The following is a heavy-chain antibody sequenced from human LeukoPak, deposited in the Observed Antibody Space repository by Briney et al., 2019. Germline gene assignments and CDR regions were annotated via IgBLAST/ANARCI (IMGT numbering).Heavy chain of an antibody. D-gene: IGHD2/OR15-2a*01. CDR3: ARKVYGQYFFDY. J-gene: IGHJ4*01. CDR2: INHSGSA. CDR1: GGSFSGDY. Sequence: SETLSLTCAVNGGSFSGDYWNWIRQPPRKGLEWIGEINHSGSANYNPSLKSRVTISVDTSKNQFSLKLSSVTAADTALYYCARKVYGQYFFDYWGLGTLVTVSS. V-gene: IGHV4-34*01.